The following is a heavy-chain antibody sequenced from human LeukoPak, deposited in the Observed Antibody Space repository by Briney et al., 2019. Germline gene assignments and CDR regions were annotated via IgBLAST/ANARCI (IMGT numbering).Heavy chain of an antibody. V-gene: IGHV1-2*02. CDR3: ARDLIAVPGPVLDY. CDR2: INAHSGDT. D-gene: IGHD6-19*01. CDR1: GYTFTGYY. J-gene: IGHJ4*02. Sequence: ASVKVSCKASGYTFTGYYMHWVRQAPGQGLESMGWINAHSGDTTYAQKFQGRITMTRDTSISTAYMELFRLRSDDTAVYYCARDLIAVPGPVLDYWGQGTLVTVSA.